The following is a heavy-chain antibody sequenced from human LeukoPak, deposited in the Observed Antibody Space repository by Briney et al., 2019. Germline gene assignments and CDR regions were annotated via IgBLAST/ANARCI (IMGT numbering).Heavy chain of an antibody. V-gene: IGHV3-9*01. CDR2: INWNSDSI. Sequence: GGSLRLSCAVSGFTFDDYAMHWVRQESGKGLEWVSGINWNSDSIGYADSVKGRFTTSRDNAKNSLYLQMNSLRAEDTAFYYCAINGGGDSGYGNFDYWGQGTLVTVSS. J-gene: IGHJ4*02. D-gene: IGHD5-12*01. CDR3: AINGGGDSGYGNFDY. CDR1: GFTFDDYA.